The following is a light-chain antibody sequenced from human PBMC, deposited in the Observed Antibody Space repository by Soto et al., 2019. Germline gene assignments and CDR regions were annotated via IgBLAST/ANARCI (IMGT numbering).Light chain of an antibody. CDR1: TSDVGGYDY. J-gene: IGLJ1*01. V-gene: IGLV2-11*01. CDR2: DVS. Sequence: QSALTQPRSVSGSPGQSVAISCTGTTSDVGGYDYVSWHQQHPGKAPELIIFDVSKRPSGVPDRFSGSKSGNTASLTISGLQAEDEADYFCCSYAGDFYVFGSGTNVTVL. CDR3: CSYAGDFYV.